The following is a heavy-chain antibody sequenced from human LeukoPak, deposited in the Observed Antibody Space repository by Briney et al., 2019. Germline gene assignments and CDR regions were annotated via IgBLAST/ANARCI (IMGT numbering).Heavy chain of an antibody. CDR2: IDSSSRTT. CDR1: GFTFSTYS. Sequence: GGSLRLSCAASGFTFSTYSMNWVRQAPGKGLEWVSFIDSSSRTTFYADSVKGRFTISRDNAKNSLSLQMNSLRAEDTAVYYCARRVPSQVITDYFDYWGQGTLVTVSS. V-gene: IGHV3-48*04. CDR3: ARRVPSQVITDYFDY. J-gene: IGHJ4*02. D-gene: IGHD3-16*01.